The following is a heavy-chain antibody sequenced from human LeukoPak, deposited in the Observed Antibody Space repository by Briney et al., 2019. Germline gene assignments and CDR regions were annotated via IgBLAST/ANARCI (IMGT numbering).Heavy chain of an antibody. CDR3: AKDRDPMPSRGMDV. CDR1: GFTFSNYW. D-gene: IGHD2-2*01. V-gene: IGHV3-74*01. J-gene: IGHJ6*02. Sequence: PGGSLRLSCAASGFTFSNYWMHWVRQGPGKGLVWVSRIKSDGSDPSYADSVKGRFTISRDNAKSTLYLQMNSLGAEDTAVYYCAKDRDPMPSRGMDVWGQGTTVAVSS. CDR2: IKSDGSDP.